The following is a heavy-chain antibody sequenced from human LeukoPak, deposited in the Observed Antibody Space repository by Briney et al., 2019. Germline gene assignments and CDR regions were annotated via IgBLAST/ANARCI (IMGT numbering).Heavy chain of an antibody. CDR1: GGSISSSSCY. Sequence: SETLSLTCTVSGGSISSSSCYWGWVRQPPGKGLEWIGSIYYSGSTYYNPSLKSRVTISVDTSKNQFSLKLSSVTAADTAVYYCARVGEYDIKSIYFDYWGQGTLVTVSS. J-gene: IGHJ4*02. V-gene: IGHV4-39*01. CDR2: IYYSGST. D-gene: IGHD3-9*01. CDR3: ARVGEYDIKSIYFDY.